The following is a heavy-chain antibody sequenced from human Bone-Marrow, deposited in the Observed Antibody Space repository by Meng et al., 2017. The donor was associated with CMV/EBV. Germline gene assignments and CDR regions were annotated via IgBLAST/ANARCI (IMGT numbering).Heavy chain of an antibody. Sequence: GGSLRLSCAASGFTFSSYGMHWVRQAPGKGLEWVAFIRYDGSNKYYADSVKGRFTISRDNSKNTLYLQMNSLRAEDTAVYYCAPLGYCSSTSCYREDYWGQGTLVTVPS. CDR1: GFTFSSYG. CDR3: APLGYCSSTSCYREDY. D-gene: IGHD2-2*02. J-gene: IGHJ4*01. CDR2: IRYDGSNK. V-gene: IGHV3-30*02.